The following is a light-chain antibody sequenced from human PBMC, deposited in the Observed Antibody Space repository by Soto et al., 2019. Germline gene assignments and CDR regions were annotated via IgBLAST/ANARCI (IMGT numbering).Light chain of an antibody. V-gene: IGLV1-44*01. Sequence: QSVLSQAPAASGTPGQRVTISCSGSNSNIGSFAVSWFQQLPGTAPKVLIFSTNQRPSGVPDRFSGSKSGTSASLAISGLQSEGEADYYCAAWDDRLKNGVFGGGTKVTVL. J-gene: IGLJ3*02. CDR2: STN. CDR3: AAWDDRLKNGV. CDR1: NSNIGSFA.